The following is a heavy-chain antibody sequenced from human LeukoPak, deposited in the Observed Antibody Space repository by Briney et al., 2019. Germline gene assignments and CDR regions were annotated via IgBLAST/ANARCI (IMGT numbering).Heavy chain of an antibody. V-gene: IGHV4-4*07. Sequence: PSETLSLTCTVSGGSISSYYWSWIRQPAGKGLEWIGRIYTSGSTNYNPSLESRVTMSVDTSKNQFSLKLSSVTAADTAVYYCASSLLWFGELGSDAFDIWGQGTMVTVSS. CDR2: IYTSGST. CDR1: GGSISSYY. J-gene: IGHJ3*02. D-gene: IGHD3-10*01. CDR3: ASSLLWFGELGSDAFDI.